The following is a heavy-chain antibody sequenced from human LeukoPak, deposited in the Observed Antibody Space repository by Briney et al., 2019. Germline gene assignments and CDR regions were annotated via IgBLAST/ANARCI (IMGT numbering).Heavy chain of an antibody. J-gene: IGHJ6*03. V-gene: IGHV1-2*02. Sequence: GASVKVSCKASGYTFTGYYMHWVRQAPGQGLEWMGWINPNSGGTNYAQKFQGRVTMTRDTSISTAYMELSRLRSDDTAVYYCARIMTSGDYYYMDVWGKGTTVTVSS. CDR3: ARIMTSGDYYYMDV. CDR1: GYTFTGYY. CDR2: INPNSGGT.